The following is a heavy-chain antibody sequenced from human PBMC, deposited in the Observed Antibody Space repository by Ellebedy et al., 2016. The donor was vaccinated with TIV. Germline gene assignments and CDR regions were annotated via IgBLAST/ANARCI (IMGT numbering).Heavy chain of an antibody. D-gene: IGHD6-6*01. J-gene: IGHJ4*02. CDR1: GFTFSSYW. Sequence: GESLKISCAASGFTFSSYWMHWVRQAPGKGLVWVSRINSDGSSTSYADSVKGRFTISRDNAKNSLYLQMNSLRAEDTAVYYCAAARPPHDYWGQGTLVTVSS. CDR2: INSDGSST. V-gene: IGHV3-74*01. CDR3: AAARPPHDY.